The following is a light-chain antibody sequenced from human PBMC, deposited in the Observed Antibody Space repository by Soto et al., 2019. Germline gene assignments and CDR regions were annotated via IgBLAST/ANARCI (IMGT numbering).Light chain of an antibody. Sequence: EIVLTQSPGTLSLSPGERATLSCRASQTIASRYLAWYQHQPGQAPRLLIYRTFARAPGIPDRFSGGGSGTDVTLTISRLERADFAVYYCQQYDTSPPTFGQGTRLDIK. CDR3: QQYDTSPPT. CDR1: QTIASRY. J-gene: IGKJ5*01. V-gene: IGKV3-20*01. CDR2: RTF.